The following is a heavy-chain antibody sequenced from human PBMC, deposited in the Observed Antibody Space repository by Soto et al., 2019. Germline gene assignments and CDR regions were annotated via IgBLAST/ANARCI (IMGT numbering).Heavy chain of an antibody. CDR1: GFTFSSYA. Sequence: GGSLRLSCAASGFTFSSYAMSWVRQAPGKGLEWVSAISGSGGSTYYADSVKGRFTISRDNSKNTLYLQMNSLRAEDTAVYYCAKDPPVPPGYYDYIWGSYPLKGVEDYWGQGTLVTVSS. J-gene: IGHJ4*02. CDR3: AKDPPVPPGYYDYIWGSYPLKGVEDY. V-gene: IGHV3-23*01. CDR2: ISGSGGST. D-gene: IGHD3-16*02.